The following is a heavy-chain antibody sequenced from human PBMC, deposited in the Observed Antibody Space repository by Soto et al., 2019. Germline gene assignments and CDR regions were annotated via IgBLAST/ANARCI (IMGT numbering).Heavy chain of an antibody. CDR3: ARHPERIAQIGWFDP. J-gene: IGHJ5*02. CDR2: IISRSSTR. Sequence: WGFLRHPQGALWINIGSYSVNRVRQKTGKGLEWVSYIISRSSTRYYAGSVQGRFTHSRDNAKNSLSLQMNSLRAEVTAVYYCARHPERIAQIGWFDPWGQGTLVTVSS. D-gene: IGHD6-13*01. CDR1: INIGSYS. V-gene: IGHV3-48*01.